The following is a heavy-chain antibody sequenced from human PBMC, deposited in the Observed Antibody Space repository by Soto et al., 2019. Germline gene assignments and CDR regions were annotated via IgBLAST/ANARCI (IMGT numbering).Heavy chain of an antibody. J-gene: IGHJ4*02. CDR2: ISGSGGSP. V-gene: IGHV3-23*01. Sequence: PGGSLRLSCAASGLTFSTYTMSWVRQAPGKGLEWVSAISGSGGSPSYADSVQGRFTISRDNPKNTLYLQMNSLRAEDTAMYYCAKARCSTTNCNVPHYCGQGTLVTVSS. D-gene: IGHD2-2*01. CDR3: AKARCSTTNCNVPHY. CDR1: GLTFSTYT.